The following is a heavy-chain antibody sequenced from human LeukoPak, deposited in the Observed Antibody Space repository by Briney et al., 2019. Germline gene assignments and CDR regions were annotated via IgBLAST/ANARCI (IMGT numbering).Heavy chain of an antibody. V-gene: IGHV3-66*01. CDR2: IYGSTSA. J-gene: IGHJ4*02. Sequence: GLEWVSLIYGSTSAEYADSVKGRFTISRDTSMNTVYLQMNSLRAEDTAVYYCARLNFGDDYWGQGTLVTVSS. D-gene: IGHD4-17*01. CDR3: ARLNFGDDY.